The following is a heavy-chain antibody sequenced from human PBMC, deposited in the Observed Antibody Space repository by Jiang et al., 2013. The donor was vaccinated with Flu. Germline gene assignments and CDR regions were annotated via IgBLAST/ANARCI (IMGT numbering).Heavy chain of an antibody. CDR2: IYPGDSDI. J-gene: IGHJ5*02. CDR3: ARQVVSGYNWFDP. CDR1: GYSFTSYW. V-gene: IGHV5-51*01. Sequence: SCKGSGYSFTSYWIVWVRQMPGKGLEWMGIIYPGDSDIKYNPSFQGQVTMSADKSTNTVYLQWSSLKASDSAMYYCARQVVSGYNWFDPWGQGTLVTVSS. D-gene: IGHD2-2*01.